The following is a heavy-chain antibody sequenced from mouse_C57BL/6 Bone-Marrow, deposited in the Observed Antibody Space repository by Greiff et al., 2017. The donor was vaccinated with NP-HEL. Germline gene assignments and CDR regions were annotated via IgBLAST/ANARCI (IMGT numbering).Heavy chain of an antibody. J-gene: IGHJ2*01. D-gene: IGHD1-1*01. CDR3: ARFTTVVAGGY. Sequence: VQLKQSGPVLVKPGASVKMSCKASGYTFTDYYMNWVKQSHGKSLEWIGVINPYNGGTSYNQKFKGKATLTVDKSSSTAYMELNSLTSEDSAVYYCARFTTVVAGGYWGQGTTLTVSS. V-gene: IGHV1-19*01. CDR2: INPYNGGT. CDR1: GYTFTDYY.